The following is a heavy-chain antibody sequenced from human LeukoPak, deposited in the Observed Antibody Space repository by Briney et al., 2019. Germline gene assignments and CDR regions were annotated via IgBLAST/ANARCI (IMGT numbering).Heavy chain of an antibody. CDR3: ARGGANYYGSGSHDY. J-gene: IGHJ4*02. Sequence: PSQTLSLTCTVSGGSISSGGYYWSWIRQHPGKGLEWIGYIYYSGSTYYNPSLKSRVTISVGTSKNQFSLKLSSVAAADTAVYYCARGGANYYGSGSHDYWGQGTLVTVSS. V-gene: IGHV4-31*03. CDR1: GGSISSGGYY. CDR2: IYYSGST. D-gene: IGHD3-10*01.